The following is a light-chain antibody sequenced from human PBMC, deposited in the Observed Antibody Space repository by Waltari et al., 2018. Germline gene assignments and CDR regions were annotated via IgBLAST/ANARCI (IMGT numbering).Light chain of an antibody. Sequence: QSRVHSEVNTYVNWFQQRPGQSPRSLIYKVSRRESGVPDRVSGSGSGTDFTLKISRVEAEDVGVYYCMQTTHSPRTFGQGTKVEI. V-gene: IGKV2-30*02. CDR3: MQTTHSPRT. CDR2: KVS. CDR1: QSRVHSEVNTY. J-gene: IGKJ1*01.